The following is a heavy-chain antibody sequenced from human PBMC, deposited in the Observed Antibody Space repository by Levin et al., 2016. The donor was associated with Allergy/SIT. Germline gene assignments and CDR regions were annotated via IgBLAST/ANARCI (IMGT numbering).Heavy chain of an antibody. CDR3: ATTYYYDGSDFHYDPFDT. CDR2: INPNNGVT. V-gene: IGHV1-2*02. Sequence: ASVKVSCKASGYTFTAYYIQWVRQAPGQGLEWVGYINPNNGVTDYAQKFQGRVTVTRDTSISTAYMEVRNLISDDTAVYYCATTYYYDGSDFHYDPFDTWGQGTMVTVSS. D-gene: IGHD3-22*01. J-gene: IGHJ3*02. CDR1: GYTFTAYY.